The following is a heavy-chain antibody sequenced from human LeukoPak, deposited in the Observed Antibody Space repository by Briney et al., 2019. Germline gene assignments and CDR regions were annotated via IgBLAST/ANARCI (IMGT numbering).Heavy chain of an antibody. CDR2: IDWDDDK. D-gene: IGHD6-19*01. Sequence: SGPTLVNPTQTLTLTCTFSGFSLSTSGMRVSWIRQPPGKALEWLARIDWDDDKFYSTSLKTRLTISKDTSKNQVVLTMTNMDPVDTATYYCARIPIRIAVASASVDYFDYWGQGTLVTVSS. J-gene: IGHJ4*02. CDR1: GFSLSTSGMR. CDR3: ARIPIRIAVASASVDYFDY. V-gene: IGHV2-70*04.